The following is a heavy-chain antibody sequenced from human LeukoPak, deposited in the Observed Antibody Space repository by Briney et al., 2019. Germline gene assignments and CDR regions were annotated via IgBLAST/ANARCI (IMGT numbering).Heavy chain of an antibody. CDR2: IYPGDSDT. J-gene: IGHJ6*03. Sequence: PGESLKISCKGSGYSFTSYWIGWVRQMPGKGLEWMGIIYPGDSDTRYSPSFQGQVTISADKSISTAYLQRSSLKASDTAVYYCARQVELWFGEPIGYYYYYMDVWGEGTTVTVSS. V-gene: IGHV5-51*01. CDR3: ARQVELWFGEPIGYYYYYMDV. CDR1: GYSFTSYW. D-gene: IGHD3-10*01.